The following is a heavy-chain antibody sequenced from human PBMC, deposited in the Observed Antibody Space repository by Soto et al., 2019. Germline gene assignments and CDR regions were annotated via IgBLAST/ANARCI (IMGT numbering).Heavy chain of an antibody. D-gene: IGHD6-13*01. Sequence: GGSLRLSCAASGFIFSSYAMSWVRQAPGKGLEWVSVISGSGGHIYYANSVKGRFTISRDNSKNTLYLQMNSLRAEDTAVYYCAKLKASTWYLDYSGQGTLVTVSS. CDR3: AKLKASTWYLDY. CDR1: GFIFSSYA. CDR2: ISGSGGHI. J-gene: IGHJ4*02. V-gene: IGHV3-23*01.